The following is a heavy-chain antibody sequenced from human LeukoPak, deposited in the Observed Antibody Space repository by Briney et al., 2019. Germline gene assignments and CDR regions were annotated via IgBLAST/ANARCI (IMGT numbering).Heavy chain of an antibody. CDR2: INSDGSSI. CDR1: GFTFSSCS. V-gene: IGHV3-74*01. D-gene: IGHD3-22*01. CDR3: AKISGYYPFDY. J-gene: IGHJ4*02. Sequence: GGSLRLSCAASGFTFSSCSMHWVRQATGKGLVWISRINSDGSSISYADSVKGRFTISRDNAKNTLYLQMNNLRAEDTALYYCAKISGYYPFDYWGQGTLVTVSS.